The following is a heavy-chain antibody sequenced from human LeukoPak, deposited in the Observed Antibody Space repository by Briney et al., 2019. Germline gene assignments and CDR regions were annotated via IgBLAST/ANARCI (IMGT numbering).Heavy chain of an antibody. CDR3: AELGITMIGGV. CDR1: GFTFSSYE. J-gene: IGHJ6*04. V-gene: IGHV3-48*03. Sequence: GGSLRLSCAASGFTFSSYEMNWVRQAPGKGLEWVSYISSSGYTIYYADSVKGRFTISRDSAKNSLYLQMNSLRAEDTAVYYCAELGITMIGGVWGKGTTVTISS. D-gene: IGHD3-10*02. CDR2: ISSSGYTI.